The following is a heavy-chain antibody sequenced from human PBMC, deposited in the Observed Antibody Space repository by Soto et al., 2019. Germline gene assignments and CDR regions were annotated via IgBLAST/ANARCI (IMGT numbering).Heavy chain of an antibody. V-gene: IGHV3-23*01. J-gene: IGHJ4*02. D-gene: IGHD3-22*01. CDR3: AKVRADYYDSSGPIDY. CDR1: GLTFSSYA. CDR2: ISGSGGST. Sequence: GGSLRLSCAASGLTFSSYAMSWVRQAPGKGLEWVSAISGSGGSTYYADSVKGRFTISRDNSKNTLYPQMNSLRAEDTAVYYCAKVRADYYDSSGPIDYWGQGTLVTAPQ.